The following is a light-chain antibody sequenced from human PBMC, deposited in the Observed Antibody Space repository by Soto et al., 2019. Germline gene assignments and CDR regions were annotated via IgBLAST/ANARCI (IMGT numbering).Light chain of an antibody. Sequence: EIVMTQSPGTLSVSPGERATLSCRASQSVGNNLAWYQQKPGQAPRLLIHGASIRATGVPARFSGSGSRTEFTLTISSLQSEDFAVYYWQQCDDWHRTFGQGTKVEIK. CDR1: QSVGNN. J-gene: IGKJ1*01. CDR3: QQCDDWHRT. V-gene: IGKV3-15*01. CDR2: GAS.